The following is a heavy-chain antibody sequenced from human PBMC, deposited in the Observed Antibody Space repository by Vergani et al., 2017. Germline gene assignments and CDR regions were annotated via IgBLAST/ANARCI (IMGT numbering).Heavy chain of an antibody. CDR2: ISGGGVSA. CDR1: GFTFDSYA. D-gene: IGHD5-12*01. V-gene: IGHV3-23*04. Sequence: EVQLVESGGGLVNPGGCLTLSCVASGFTFDSYAMSWVRQAPGKGLEWVSGISGGGVSAYYADAVKGRFTISRENSKNTLYLKMDSLRAEDTAHYYCAKHNSSYDYKSYYLDVWGKGTTVSVSS. J-gene: IGHJ6*03. CDR3: AKHNSSYDYKSYYLDV.